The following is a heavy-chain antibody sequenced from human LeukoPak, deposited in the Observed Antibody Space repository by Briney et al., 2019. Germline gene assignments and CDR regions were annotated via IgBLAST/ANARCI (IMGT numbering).Heavy chain of an antibody. J-gene: IGHJ4*02. CDR2: ISSSSSYI. V-gene: IGHV3-21*01. Sequence: PGGSLRLSCAASGFTFSSYSMNWVRQAPGKGLEWVSSISSSSSYIYFADSVKGRFTISRDNAKNSLYLQMNSLRAEDTAVYYCARGNLGYSYSTCDYWGQGTLVTVSS. CDR3: ARGNLGYSYSTCDY. D-gene: IGHD5-18*01. CDR1: GFTFSSYS.